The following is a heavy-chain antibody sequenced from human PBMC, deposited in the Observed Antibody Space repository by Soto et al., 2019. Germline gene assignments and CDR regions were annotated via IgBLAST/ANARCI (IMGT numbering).Heavy chain of an antibody. J-gene: IGHJ4*02. D-gene: IGHD5-12*01. CDR1: GFNFGDYA. CDR2: IRSKALGGTA. V-gene: IGHV3-49*05. Sequence: EVQLVESGGGLVKPGRSLTLSCSASGFNFGDYAMTWFRQAPGKGLEWVGFIRSKALGGTAEYAASVKGIFTISRDDLKTIAYLQMNGLKTEDTAVYYCSREGYNHFDFWGQGTLVTVSS. CDR3: SREGYNHFDF.